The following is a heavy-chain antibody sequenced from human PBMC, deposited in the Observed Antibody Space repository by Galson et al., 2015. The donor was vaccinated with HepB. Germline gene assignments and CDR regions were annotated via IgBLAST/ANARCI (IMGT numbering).Heavy chain of an antibody. CDR3: ARDVLYSGYDPNWFDP. J-gene: IGHJ5*02. CDR2: ISSSSSTI. CDR1: GFTFSSYS. D-gene: IGHD5-12*01. Sequence: SLRLSCAASGFTFSSYSMNWVRQAPGKGLEWVSYISSSSSTIYYADSVKGRFTISRDNAKNSLYLQMNSLRAEDTAVYYCARDVLYSGYDPNWFDPWGQGTLVTVSS. V-gene: IGHV3-48*04.